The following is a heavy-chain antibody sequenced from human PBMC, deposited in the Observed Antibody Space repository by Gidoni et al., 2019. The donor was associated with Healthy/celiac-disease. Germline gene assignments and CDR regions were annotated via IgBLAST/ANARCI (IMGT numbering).Heavy chain of an antibody. V-gene: IGHV4-39*02. Sequence: QLQLLESGPGLVKPSETLSLTCTVPGGSISTSTYYWGWIRQPPGEELEWIGTIFYSGTTYYNPSLKSRVIISVDTSKNQFSLKLSSVTAADTAVYYCARERNWYFDLWGRDILVTVSS. CDR3: ARERNWYFDL. CDR2: IFYSGTT. J-gene: IGHJ2*01. CDR1: GGSISTSTYY.